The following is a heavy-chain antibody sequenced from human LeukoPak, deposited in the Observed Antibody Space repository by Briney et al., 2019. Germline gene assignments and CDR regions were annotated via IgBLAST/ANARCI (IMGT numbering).Heavy chain of an antibody. V-gene: IGHV1-24*01. CDR3: ATRITMVRGVIINGRWFDP. CDR2: FDPEDGET. D-gene: IGHD3-10*01. J-gene: IGHJ5*02. Sequence: ASVTVSCKVSVYTLTELSMHWVRQAPGKGLEWMGGFDPEDGETIYAQKFQGRVTMTEDTSTDTAYMELSSLRSEDTAVYYCATRITMVRGVIINGRWFDPWGQGTLVTVSS. CDR1: VYTLTELS.